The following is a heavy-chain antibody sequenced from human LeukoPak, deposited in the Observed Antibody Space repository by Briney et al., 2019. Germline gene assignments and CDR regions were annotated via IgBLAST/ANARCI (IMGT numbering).Heavy chain of an antibody. CDR1: GGSTSSYY. CDR2: IYTSGST. D-gene: IGHD3-22*01. J-gene: IGHJ2*01. V-gene: IGHV4-4*07. Sequence: SETLSLTCTVSGGSTSSYYWSWIRQPAGKGLEWIGRIYTSGSTNYNPSLKSRVTMSVDTSKNQFSLKLSSVTAADTAVYYCARDKPDYYDSSGYYWYFDLWGRGTLVTVSS. CDR3: ARDKPDYYDSSGYYWYFDL.